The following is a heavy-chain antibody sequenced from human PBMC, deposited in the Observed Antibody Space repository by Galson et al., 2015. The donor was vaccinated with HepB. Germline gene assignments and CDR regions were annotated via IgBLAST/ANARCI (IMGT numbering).Heavy chain of an antibody. CDR2: ISRSSNYI. Sequence: LRLSCAASGFTFSSYTMDWVRQAPGKGLEWVSSISRSSNYIFYADSVNGRFTISRDNAKNSLYLQMNSLRAEDTAVYYCARQVGIGSGSTDYWGQGTLVSVSS. CDR3: ARQVGIGSGSTDY. CDR1: GFTFSSYT. D-gene: IGHD1-26*01. V-gene: IGHV3-21*06. J-gene: IGHJ4*02.